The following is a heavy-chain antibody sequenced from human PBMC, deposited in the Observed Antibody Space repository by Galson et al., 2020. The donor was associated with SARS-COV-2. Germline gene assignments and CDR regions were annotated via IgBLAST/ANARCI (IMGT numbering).Heavy chain of an antibody. Sequence: SETLSLTCPVSGASIRSGRYHWSWIRQPAGKGLESIGRIYTSGHTNYNPSSKSRVTLSLDTSKNPFSLRLRSVTAADTAGYYCARGELLELYDYGMDVWGQGTTVTVSS. J-gene: IGHJ6*02. CDR1: GASIRSGRYH. D-gene: IGHD3-3*01. CDR2: IYTSGHT. V-gene: IGHV4-61*02. CDR3: ARGELLELYDYGMDV.